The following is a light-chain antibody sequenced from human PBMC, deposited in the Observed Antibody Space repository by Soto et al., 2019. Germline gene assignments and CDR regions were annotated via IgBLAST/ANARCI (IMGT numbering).Light chain of an antibody. V-gene: IGLV2-8*01. CDR1: GSDVGDYNY. CDR3: SSYTGSSYV. CDR2: EVS. Sequence: QSVLTQPPSASGSPGQSVTISCTGTGSDVGDYNYVSWYQQHPGKAPKLMIYEVSKRPSGVPDRFSGSKSGNTASLTVSGLQAEDEANSYCSSYTGSSYVFGTGTKVTVL. J-gene: IGLJ1*01.